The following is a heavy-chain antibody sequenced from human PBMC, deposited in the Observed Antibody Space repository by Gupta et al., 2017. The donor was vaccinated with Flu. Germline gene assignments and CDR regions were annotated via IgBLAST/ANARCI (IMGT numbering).Heavy chain of an antibody. D-gene: IGHD2-15*01. CDR3: AREVVNNRLDP. V-gene: IGHV3-74*01. CDR2: IRFDGTAT. Sequence: PGQGLVWVARIRFDGTATSYADSVKGRFTISRDNAKNTLYLQMNSLSPEDTALYYCAREVVNNRLDPWGQGTLVTVAS. J-gene: IGHJ5*02.